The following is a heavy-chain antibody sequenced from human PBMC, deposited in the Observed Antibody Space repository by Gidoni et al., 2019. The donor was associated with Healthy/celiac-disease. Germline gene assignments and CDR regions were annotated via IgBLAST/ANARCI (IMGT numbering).Heavy chain of an antibody. V-gene: IGHV3-30-3*01. D-gene: IGHD2-15*01. J-gene: IGHJ4*02. CDR1: GFTFSSYA. Sequence: QVQLVEYGGGVVQPGRSLRPTCAASGFTFSSYAMHWVRQAPGKGLEWVAGISYDGSNKYYADSVKGRFTISRDNSKNTLYLQMNSLRAEDTAVYYCARAGIGEDYWGQGTLVTVSS. CDR3: ARAGIGEDY. CDR2: ISYDGSNK.